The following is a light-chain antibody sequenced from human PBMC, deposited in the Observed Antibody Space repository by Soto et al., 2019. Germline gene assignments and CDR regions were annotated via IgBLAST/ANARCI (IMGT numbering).Light chain of an antibody. CDR3: QHAKSFPLT. J-gene: IGKJ2*01. Sequence: DIQMSQSPSSVSASVGDRVTITCRASQGINSWLAWFQQKPGKAPKFLIYATSSLQSGVPSRFSGSGSGTDVTLSSSSLQPEESATYYCQHAKSFPLTFGQGTKLEIK. CDR2: ATS. V-gene: IGKV1-12*01. CDR1: QGINSW.